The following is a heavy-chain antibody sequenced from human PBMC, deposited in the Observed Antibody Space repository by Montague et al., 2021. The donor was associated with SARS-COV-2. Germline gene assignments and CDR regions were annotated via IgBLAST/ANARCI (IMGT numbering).Heavy chain of an antibody. J-gene: IGHJ3*02. V-gene: IGHV4-59*08. D-gene: IGHD2-2*01. Sequence: SETLSLTCTVSGGSISSYYWSWIRQPPGKGLEWIGYIYNSGSTNYNPSLKSRVTISVDTSKNQFSLKLSSVTAADTAVYYCARRALGYCSSTSSETAFDIWGQGTMVTVAS. CDR1: GGSISSYY. CDR3: ARRALGYCSSTSSETAFDI. CDR2: IYNSGST.